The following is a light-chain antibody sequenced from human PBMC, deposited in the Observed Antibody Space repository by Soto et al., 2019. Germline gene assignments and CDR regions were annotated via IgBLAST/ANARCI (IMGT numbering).Light chain of an antibody. Sequence: AIRMTQSPSSFSASTGDRVTITCRASQGISSYLAWYQQKPGKAPKLLIYAASTLQSGVPSRFSGSGSGTDFTLTSSCIQSADFATYYCQQYYSYLLVTFGPGTKVDIK. CDR3: QQYYSYLLVT. CDR1: QGISSY. J-gene: IGKJ3*01. V-gene: IGKV1-8*01. CDR2: AAS.